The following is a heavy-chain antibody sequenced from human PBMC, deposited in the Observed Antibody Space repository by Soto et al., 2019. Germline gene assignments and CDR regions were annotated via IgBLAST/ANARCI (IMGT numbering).Heavy chain of an antibody. CDR3: ARDPGYNYYMNV. Sequence: SETLSLTCAVYGGSFSGYYWSWIRQPPGKGLEWIGEINHSGSTNYNPSLKSRVTISVDTSKNQFSLKLSSVTAADTAVYYCARDPGYNYYMNVWGKGTTVTVSS. D-gene: IGHD5-12*01. CDR2: INHSGST. CDR1: GGSFSGYY. V-gene: IGHV4-34*01. J-gene: IGHJ6*03.